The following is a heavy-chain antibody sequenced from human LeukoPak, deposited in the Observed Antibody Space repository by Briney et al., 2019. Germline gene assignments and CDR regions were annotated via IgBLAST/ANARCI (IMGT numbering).Heavy chain of an antibody. D-gene: IGHD1-1*01. Sequence: PSETLSLTCIISGGSISGSYWSWIRQPPGKGLEWIGYISQSGSTNYNPSLKSRVTISRDTSKNQIALTLSPVTAADTAVYYCARNLDANWGQGTLVTVSS. J-gene: IGHJ4*02. CDR1: GGSISGSY. CDR3: ARNLDAN. CDR2: ISQSGST. V-gene: IGHV4-59*01.